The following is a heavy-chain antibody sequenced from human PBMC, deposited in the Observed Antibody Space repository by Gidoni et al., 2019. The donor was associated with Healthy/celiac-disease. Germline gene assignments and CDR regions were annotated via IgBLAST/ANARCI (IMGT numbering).Heavy chain of an antibody. J-gene: IGHJ4*02. Sequence: WVRQAPGKGLEWVAVISYDGSNKYYADSVKGRFTISRDNSKNTLYLQMNSLRAEDTAVYYCAKDRNTGYSSSWYDYWGQGTLVTVSS. CDR2: ISYDGSNK. V-gene: IGHV3-30*18. CDR3: AKDRNTGYSSSWYDY. D-gene: IGHD6-13*01.